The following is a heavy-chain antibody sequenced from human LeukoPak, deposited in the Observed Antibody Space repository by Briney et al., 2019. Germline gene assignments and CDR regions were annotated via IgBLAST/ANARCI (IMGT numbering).Heavy chain of an antibody. V-gene: IGHV3-33*01. J-gene: IGHJ4*02. CDR2: IWYDGSNK. CDR3: ARGPSGNFDY. CDR1: GFSFSNYD. Sequence: PGGSLRLSCAASGFSFSNYDMHWVRQAPGKGLEWVAVIWYDGSNKYYADSVKGRFTISRDNAKNSLFLQVNSLTAEDTAVYYCARGPSGNFDYWGQGTLVTVSS. D-gene: IGHD2-15*01.